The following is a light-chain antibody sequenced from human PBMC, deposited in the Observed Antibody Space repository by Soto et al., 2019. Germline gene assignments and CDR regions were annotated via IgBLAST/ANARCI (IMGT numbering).Light chain of an antibody. V-gene: IGLV1-47*01. J-gene: IGLJ3*02. CDR3: AAWDGGLL. CDR1: SSNIGSND. Sequence: QSVLTQPPSASGVPGQRVTISCSGTSSNIGSNDVFWYQQIPGMAPKIIIYRNNQRPAGVPDRFSGSKSGTSASLAISGLRSEDEADYYCAAWDGGLLFGGGTKVTVL. CDR2: RNN.